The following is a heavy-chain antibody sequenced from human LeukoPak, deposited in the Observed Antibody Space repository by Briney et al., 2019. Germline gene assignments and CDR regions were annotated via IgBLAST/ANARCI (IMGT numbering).Heavy chain of an antibody. D-gene: IGHD3-10*01. Sequence: GRSLRLSCAASGFTFDDYAMHWVRQAPGKGLEWVSGITWNRGRIGYADSVKGRFTISRDNAKNSLYLQMNSLRAEDTALYYCAKAKNVLLWFGELVPDFDYWGQGTLVTVSS. J-gene: IGHJ4*02. CDR3: AKAKNVLLWFGELVPDFDY. CDR2: ITWNRGRI. CDR1: GFTFDDYA. V-gene: IGHV3-9*01.